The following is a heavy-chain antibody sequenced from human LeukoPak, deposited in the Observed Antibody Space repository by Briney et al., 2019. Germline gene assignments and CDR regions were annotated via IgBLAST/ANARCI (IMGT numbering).Heavy chain of an antibody. J-gene: IGHJ4*02. CDR3: AKDEIAAAVGDH. V-gene: IGHV3-23*01. CDR2: ISGSGGST. CDR1: GFTFRSYA. Sequence: GGSLRLSCAASGFTFRSYAMSWVRQAPGKGPEWVSAISGSGGSTDYADSVKGRFTISRDNSKNTLYLQMSSLRAEDTAVYYCAKDEIAAAVGDHWGQGTLVTVSS. D-gene: IGHD6-13*01.